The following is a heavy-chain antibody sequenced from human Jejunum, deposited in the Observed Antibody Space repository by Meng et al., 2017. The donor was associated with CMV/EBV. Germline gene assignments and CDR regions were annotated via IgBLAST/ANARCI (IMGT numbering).Heavy chain of an antibody. Sequence: LSCAAPRFTFRKYAMSWARQTPGKGLEWVSGIGASGGSTYYADSVKGRFTISRDNINNILYLQMHSLRADDTAVYYCARGAPWTDYDYWSQGTLVTVSS. CDR3: ARGAPWTDYDY. CDR2: IGASGGST. CDR1: RFTFRKYA. D-gene: IGHD3/OR15-3a*01. V-gene: IGHV3-23*01. J-gene: IGHJ4*02.